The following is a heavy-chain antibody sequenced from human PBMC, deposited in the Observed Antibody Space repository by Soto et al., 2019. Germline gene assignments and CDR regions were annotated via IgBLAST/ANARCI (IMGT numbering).Heavy chain of an antibody. CDR2: ISFSDGGT. Sequence: GSLRLSCAASGFTFSSYAMTWVRQAPGKGLEWVSSISFSDGGTYYADSVKGRLTISRDNSKNTLFLRMNSLRVEDTAVYYCVKDDRILGRRYFDLWGRGTLVTVSS. V-gene: IGHV3-23*01. CDR1: GFTFSSYA. D-gene: IGHD2-15*01. J-gene: IGHJ2*01. CDR3: VKDDRILGRRYFDL.